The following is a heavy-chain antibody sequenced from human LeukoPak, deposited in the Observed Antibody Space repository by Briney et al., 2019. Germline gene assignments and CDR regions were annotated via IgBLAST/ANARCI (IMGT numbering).Heavy chain of an antibody. CDR2: ISAYNGNT. CDR1: GGTFSSYA. D-gene: IGHD5-18*01. CDR3: AREQSYGLYYYYYYMDV. V-gene: IGHV1-18*01. J-gene: IGHJ6*03. Sequence: GASVKVSCKASGGTFSSYAISWVRQAPGQGLEWMGWISAYNGNTNYAQKLQGRVTMTTDTSTSTAYMELRSLRSDDTAVYYCAREQSYGLYYYYYYMDVWGKGTTVTVSS.